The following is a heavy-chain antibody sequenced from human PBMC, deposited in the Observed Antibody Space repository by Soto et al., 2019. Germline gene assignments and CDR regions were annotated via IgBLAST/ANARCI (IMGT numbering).Heavy chain of an antibody. CDR3: GKERRGSGWSVCNY. D-gene: IGHD6-19*01. J-gene: IGHJ4*02. CDR1: GFTFRDYV. Sequence: VQLLESGGGLVQPGGSLRLSCAASGFTFRDYVMNWVRQAPGKGLEWVSDISGSGDSARYADSVKGRFTISRDNSRDTLYLQMNSLRVDDTAVYYCGKERRGSGWSVCNYWGQGDLVTVSS. V-gene: IGHV3-23*01. CDR2: ISGSGDSA.